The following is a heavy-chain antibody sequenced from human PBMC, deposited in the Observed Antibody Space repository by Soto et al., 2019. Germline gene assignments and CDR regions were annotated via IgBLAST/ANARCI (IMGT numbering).Heavy chain of an antibody. CDR3: ATLLYSSSWPSRAFDI. Sequence: SETLSLTCTVSGGSISSGGYYWSWIRQHPXKGLEWIGYIYYSGSTDYNPSLKSRVTISVDTSKNQFSLKLSSVTAADMAVYYCATLLYSSSWPSRAFDIWGQGTMVTVSS. CDR2: IYYSGST. J-gene: IGHJ3*02. CDR1: GGSISSGGYY. D-gene: IGHD6-13*01. V-gene: IGHV4-31*03.